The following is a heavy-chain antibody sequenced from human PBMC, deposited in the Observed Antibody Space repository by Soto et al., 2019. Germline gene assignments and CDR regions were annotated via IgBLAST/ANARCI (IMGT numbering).Heavy chain of an antibody. V-gene: IGHV3-48*01. CDR3: ATDRPGQSSSWYLGH. CDR2: IRSSSSTI. CDR1: GFTFSTYN. D-gene: IGHD6-13*01. J-gene: IGHJ4*02. Sequence: GGSLRLSCASSGFTFSTYNMHWVRQAPGKGLEWISYIRSSSSTIYYADSVKGRFSISRDNDKNSLYLQMNSLRAEDTAVYYCATDRPGQSSSWYLGHWSQGTLVTVSS.